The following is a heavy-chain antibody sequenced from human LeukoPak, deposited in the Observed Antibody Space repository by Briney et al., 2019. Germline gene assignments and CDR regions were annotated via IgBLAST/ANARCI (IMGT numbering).Heavy chain of an antibody. J-gene: IGHJ4*02. D-gene: IGHD2-15*01. V-gene: IGHV3-7*01. CDR3: ARDRRYCSGGSCSDGTFDY. CDR2: IKQDGSEK. Sequence: GGSLRLSCAASGFTFSSYAMSWVRQAPGKGLEWVANIKQDGSEKYYVDSVKGRFTISRDNAKNSLYLQMNSLRAEDTAVYYCARDRRYCSGGSCSDGTFDYWGQGTLVTVSS. CDR1: GFTFSSYA.